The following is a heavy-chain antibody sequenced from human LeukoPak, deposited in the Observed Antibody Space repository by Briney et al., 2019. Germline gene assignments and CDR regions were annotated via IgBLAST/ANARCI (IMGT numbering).Heavy chain of an antibody. CDR2: INPDGSET. Sequence: PGGSLRLSCAASGLTFRTHWMNWVRQAPGKGLEWVANINPDGSETYYVDSVKGRFTVTRDNAQSSLHLQMDSLRGEDTAVYYCARGDTFYCSSTSCSENYYYYMDVWGKGTTVTVSS. V-gene: IGHV3-7*01. D-gene: IGHD2-2*01. CDR1: GLTFRTHW. J-gene: IGHJ6*03. CDR3: ARGDTFYCSSTSCSENYYYYMDV.